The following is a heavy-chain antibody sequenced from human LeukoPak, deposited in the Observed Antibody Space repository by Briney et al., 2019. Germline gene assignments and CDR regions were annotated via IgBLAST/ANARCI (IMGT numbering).Heavy chain of an antibody. Sequence: NPGGSLRLSCAASGFTFSSYSMNWVRQAPGKGLEWVSSISSSSSYIYYADSVKGRFTISRDNSKNTLYLQMNSLRAEDTAVYYCARVVLPSLVLRFLEWLRNSYYFDYWGQGTLVTVSS. CDR1: GFTFSSYS. V-gene: IGHV3-21*01. D-gene: IGHD3-3*01. J-gene: IGHJ4*02. CDR3: ARVVLPSLVLRFLEWLRNSYYFDY. CDR2: ISSSSSYI.